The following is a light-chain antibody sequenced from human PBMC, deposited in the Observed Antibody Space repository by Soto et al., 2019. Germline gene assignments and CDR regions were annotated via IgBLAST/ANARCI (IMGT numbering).Light chain of an antibody. CDR3: HQYYTYPIT. Sequence: DVQLTQSPSTLSASIGDRVTITCRASQSVSNWLAWYQQKPGKAPNLLIYRASSLESGAPSRFSGGGSGTEFTLTISSLQPDDFATYYCHQYYTYPITFGQGTRLEIK. V-gene: IGKV1-5*03. J-gene: IGKJ5*01. CDR2: RAS. CDR1: QSVSNW.